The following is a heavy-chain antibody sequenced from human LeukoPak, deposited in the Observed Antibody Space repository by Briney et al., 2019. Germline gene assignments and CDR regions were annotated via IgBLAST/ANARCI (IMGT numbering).Heavy chain of an antibody. CDR3: AKEAAADSLSGFDP. CDR1: GFTFSDYC. Sequence: GGSLRLPCAASGFTFSDYCLNWIRQAPGKGLEWISYISSSGSTIYYADSVKGRFTISRDNAKNSLHLQMNSLRAEDTAVYYCAKEAAADSLSGFDPWGQGTLVTVSS. D-gene: IGHD6-13*01. J-gene: IGHJ5*02. CDR2: ISSSGSTI. V-gene: IGHV3-11*04.